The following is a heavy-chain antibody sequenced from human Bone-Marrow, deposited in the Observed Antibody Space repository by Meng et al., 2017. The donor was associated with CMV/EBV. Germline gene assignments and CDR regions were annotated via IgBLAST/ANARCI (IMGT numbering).Heavy chain of an antibody. Sequence: ASVKVSCKASGYTFTDCYIYWVRQAPGQGLEWMGWINPNSGGTNYAQKFQGRVTMTRDTSISTAYMELSRLRSDDTAVYYCARVGLEYCSGGSCYSKAGYFDLWGRGTLVTVSS. V-gene: IGHV1-2*02. CDR2: INPNSGGT. CDR1: GYTFTDCY. J-gene: IGHJ2*01. CDR3: ARVGLEYCSGGSCYSKAGYFDL. D-gene: IGHD2-15*01.